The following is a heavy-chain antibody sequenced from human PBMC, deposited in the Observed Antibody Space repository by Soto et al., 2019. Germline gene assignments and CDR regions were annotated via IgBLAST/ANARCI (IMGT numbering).Heavy chain of an antibody. CDR1: GFTSSSAR. CDR2: IKSKADGGTT. J-gene: IGHJ4*02. V-gene: IGHV3-15*07. Sequence: EVQLVESGGGLVKPGGSLRLSCAASGFTSSSARMNWVRQAPGKGLEWVGRIKSKADGGTTDYAAPVKGRFTISRDDSKNILYLQMNSLKTEDTAVYYCATPAGGYNEFAYWGQGTLVTVSS. D-gene: IGHD5-12*01. CDR3: ATPAGGYNEFAY.